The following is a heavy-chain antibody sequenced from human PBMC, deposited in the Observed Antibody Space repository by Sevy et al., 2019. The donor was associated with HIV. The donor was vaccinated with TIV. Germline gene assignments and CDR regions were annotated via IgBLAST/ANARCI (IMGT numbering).Heavy chain of an antibody. CDR2: ISSSNNYI. CDR3: ARDLREYSSSSKYYFDY. Sequence: GGSLRLSCAASGFTFSSYSMNWVRQAPGKGLEWVSSISSSNNYIYYADSLKGRLTISRDNAKNSLYLQMNSLRADDTAVYYFARDLREYSSSSKYYFDYWGQGILVTVSS. J-gene: IGHJ4*02. D-gene: IGHD6-6*01. CDR1: GFTFSSYS. V-gene: IGHV3-21*01.